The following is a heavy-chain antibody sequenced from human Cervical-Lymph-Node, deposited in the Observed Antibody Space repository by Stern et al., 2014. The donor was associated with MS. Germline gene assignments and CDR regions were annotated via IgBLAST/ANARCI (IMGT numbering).Heavy chain of an antibody. D-gene: IGHD2-21*02. Sequence: VHLVEYGGGVVQPGRSLRLSCVASGFTFSSHGMHWVRQAPGKGLEWLAVIWHDGSNKYYADSVKGRFTISRDNSKNTLFLQMNSLRAEDTAIYYCAKDGDKTAYGMDVWGQGTTVTVSS. J-gene: IGHJ6*02. V-gene: IGHV3-33*06. CDR2: IWHDGSNK. CDR1: GFTFSSHG. CDR3: AKDGDKTAYGMDV.